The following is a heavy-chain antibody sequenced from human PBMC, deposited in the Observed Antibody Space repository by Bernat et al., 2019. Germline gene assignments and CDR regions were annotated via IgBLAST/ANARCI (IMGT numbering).Heavy chain of an antibody. J-gene: IGHJ6*03. Sequence: QVQLVQSGAEVKKPGSSVKVSCKASGGTFSSYTISWVRQAPGQGLEWMGRIIPILGIANYAQKFQGRVTITADKSTSTAYMELSSLRSEDTAVYYCASSSGYYEYYYYYYMDVWGKGTTVTVSS. D-gene: IGHD3-22*01. V-gene: IGHV1-69*02. CDR3: ASSSGYYEYYYYYYMDV. CDR1: GGTFSSYT. CDR2: IIPILGIA.